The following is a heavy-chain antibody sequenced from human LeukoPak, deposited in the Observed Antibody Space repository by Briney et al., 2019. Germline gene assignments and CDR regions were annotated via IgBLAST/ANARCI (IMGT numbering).Heavy chain of an antibody. J-gene: IGHJ3*02. CDR3: ARVSTDSSGAYDAFDI. CDR1: GGSFSGYY. V-gene: IGHV4-34*01. D-gene: IGHD3-22*01. Sequence: PSETLSLTCAVYGGSFSGYYWSWIRQPPGKGLEWIGEINHSGSTNYNPSLKSRVTISVDTSKNQFSLKLSSVTAADTAVYYCARVSTDSSGAYDAFDIWGQGTMVTVSS. CDR2: INHSGST.